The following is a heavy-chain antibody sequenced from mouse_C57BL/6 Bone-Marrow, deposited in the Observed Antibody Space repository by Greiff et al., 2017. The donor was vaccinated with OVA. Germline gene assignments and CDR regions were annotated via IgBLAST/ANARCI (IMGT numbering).Heavy chain of an antibody. CDR3: ARGNGSYYFDY. D-gene: IGHD1-1*01. CDR1: GYAFSSYW. V-gene: IGHV1-80*01. CDR2: IYPGDGDT. Sequence: VQLQESGAELVKPGASVKISCKASGYAFSSYWMNWVKQRPGKGLEWIGQIYPGDGDTNYNGKFKGKATLTADKSSSTAYMQLSSLTSEDTAVYYCARGNGSYYFDYWGQGTTLTVSS. J-gene: IGHJ2*01.